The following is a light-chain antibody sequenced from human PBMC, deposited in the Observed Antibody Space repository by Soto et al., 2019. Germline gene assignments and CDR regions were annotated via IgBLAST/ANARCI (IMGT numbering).Light chain of an antibody. Sequence: DIVMTQAPDSLAVPLGERATIKCNSSHSLFFSSSNNNYIEWYQQKPVQHPNLLIYCASTRKAGVPDRFSDSGYGTDFTLTINDLQAEDVEVYHSQQYYRXLWPSGQRTKV. CDR1: HSLFFSSSNNNY. CDR2: CAS. CDR3: QQYYRXLWP. J-gene: IGKJ1*01. V-gene: IGKV4-1*01.